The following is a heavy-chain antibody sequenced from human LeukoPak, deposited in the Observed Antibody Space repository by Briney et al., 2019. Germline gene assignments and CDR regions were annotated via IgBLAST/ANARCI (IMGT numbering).Heavy chain of an antibody. CDR1: GDSISNFY. CDR2: ISYSGST. J-gene: IGHJ4*02. V-gene: IGHV4-59*01. D-gene: IGHD6-13*01. Sequence: SETLFLTCTVSGDSISNFYWSWIRQPPGKGLEWIGYISYSGSTNYNPSLNSRVTISVDASKNQFSLKLSSVTAADTAVYYCARDRDGYSPFDYWGQGTLVTVSS. CDR3: ARDRDGYSPFDY.